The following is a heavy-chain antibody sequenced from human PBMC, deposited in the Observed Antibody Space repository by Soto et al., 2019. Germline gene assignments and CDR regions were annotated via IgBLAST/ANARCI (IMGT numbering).Heavy chain of an antibody. Sequence: QVQLQESGPGLVKPSQTLSLTCTVSGGSISSGGYYWSWIRQHPGKRLEWIGYIYYSGSTYYNPSLKNRVTLSVDTSKNQFSLKLSSVTAADTAVYYCARKFDSDAFDIWGQGTMVTVSS. CDR1: GGSISSGGYY. J-gene: IGHJ3*02. V-gene: IGHV4-31*03. CDR3: ARKFDSDAFDI. CDR2: IYYSGST. D-gene: IGHD3-9*01.